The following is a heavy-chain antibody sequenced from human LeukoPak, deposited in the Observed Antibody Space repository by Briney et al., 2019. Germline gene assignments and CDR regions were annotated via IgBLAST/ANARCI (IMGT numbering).Heavy chain of an antibody. Sequence: ASVKVSCKASGYTFTSYGITWVRQAPGQGLEWMGWISAYNGNTDYAQKLQGRVTMTTDTSTSTAYMELRSLRSDDTAVYYCARDKDYVWGSYRHTLDYWGQGTLVTVSS. CDR1: GYTFTSYG. D-gene: IGHD3-16*02. CDR2: ISAYNGNT. CDR3: ARDKDYVWGSYRHTLDY. J-gene: IGHJ4*02. V-gene: IGHV1-18*01.